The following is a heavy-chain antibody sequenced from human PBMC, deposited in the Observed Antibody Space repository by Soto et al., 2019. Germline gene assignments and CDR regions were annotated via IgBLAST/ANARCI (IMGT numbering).Heavy chain of an antibody. J-gene: IGHJ4*02. D-gene: IGHD3-10*01. Sequence: PSETLSLTCTVSGGSISSSSYYWGWIRQPPGKGLEWIGSIYYSGSTYYNPSLKSRVTISVDTSKNQFSLKLSSVTVADTAVYYCAVYYYGSGSYYPFAYWGQGTLVT. CDR1: GGSISSSSYY. V-gene: IGHV4-39*01. CDR2: IYYSGST. CDR3: AVYYYGSGSYYPFAY.